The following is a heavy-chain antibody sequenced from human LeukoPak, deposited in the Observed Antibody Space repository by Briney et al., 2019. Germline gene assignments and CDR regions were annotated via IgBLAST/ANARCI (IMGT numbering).Heavy chain of an antibody. CDR2: IYYSGST. V-gene: IGHV4-30-4*08. J-gene: IGHJ5*02. CDR1: GGSLSSGDYY. D-gene: IGHD3-3*01. Sequence: PSETLSLTCTVSGGSLSSGDYYWSWVRQPPGTGLERLGYIYYSGSTYYNPSLKSRVTISVDTSKNQFSLKLSSVTAADTAVYYCARGTYYDFWSGYTNWFDHWGQGTLVTVSS. CDR3: ARGTYYDFWSGYTNWFDH.